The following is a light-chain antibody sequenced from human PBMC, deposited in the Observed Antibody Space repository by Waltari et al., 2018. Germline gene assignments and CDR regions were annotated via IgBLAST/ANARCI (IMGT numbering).Light chain of an antibody. Sequence: QSVLTQPPSASGTPGQRVTISCSGSSSTIRSNYVYWYQHLPGTAPKLLIHRNDQRPSGVPDRFSGSKSGTSASLAISELRSEDEADYYCVAWDDSLSATVFGGGTKLTVL. CDR3: VAWDDSLSATV. V-gene: IGLV1-47*01. J-gene: IGLJ3*02. CDR2: RND. CDR1: SSTIRSNY.